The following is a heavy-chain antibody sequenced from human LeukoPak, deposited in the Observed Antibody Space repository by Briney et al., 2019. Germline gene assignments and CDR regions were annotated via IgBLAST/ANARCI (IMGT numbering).Heavy chain of an antibody. V-gene: IGHV1-18*04. CDR2: ISTYDGDT. J-gene: IGHJ4*02. Sequence: ASVKVSCKASGYTFTRYGITWVRQAPGQGLEWMGWISTYDGDTYYAQKFQGRDTMTRDTSTSTAYMELRGLRSDDTALYYCARDVLNRCIGGICPIDDWGQGTLVTVSS. CDR3: ARDVLNRCIGGICPIDD. D-gene: IGHD2-15*01. CDR1: GYTFTRYG.